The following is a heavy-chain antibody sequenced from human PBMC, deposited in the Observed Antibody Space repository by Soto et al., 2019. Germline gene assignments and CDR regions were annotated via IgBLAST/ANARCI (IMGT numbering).Heavy chain of an antibody. CDR3: AHRQVAAADFNWFDP. D-gene: IGHD6-13*01. CDR1: GFSLSTSGVG. V-gene: IGHV2-5*02. J-gene: IGHJ5*02. Sequence: QITLKESGPTLVKPTQTLTLTCTFSGFSLSTSGVGVGWIRQPPGKALEWLALIYWDDDKRYSPSLKSRLTITKDTSKNQVVLTMTNMDPVDTATYYGAHRQVAAADFNWFDPWGQGTLVTVSS. CDR2: IYWDDDK.